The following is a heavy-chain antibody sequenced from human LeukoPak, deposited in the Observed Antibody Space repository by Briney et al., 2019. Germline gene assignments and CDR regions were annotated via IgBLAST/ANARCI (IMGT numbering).Heavy chain of an antibody. Sequence: PPQTLSLTCTVSGGSISSSSYYWGWIRQPPGKGLEWIGSIYYSGSTYYNPSLKSRVTISVDTSKNQFSLKLNSVTAADTAVYYCARICSSTSCLLDYWGQGTLVTVSS. CDR1: GGSISSSSYY. D-gene: IGHD2-2*01. V-gene: IGHV4-39*01. CDR2: IYYSGST. CDR3: ARICSSTSCLLDY. J-gene: IGHJ4*02.